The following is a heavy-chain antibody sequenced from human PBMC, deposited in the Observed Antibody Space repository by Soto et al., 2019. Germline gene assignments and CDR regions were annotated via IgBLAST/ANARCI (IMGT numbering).Heavy chain of an antibody. CDR3: ERAHLRSIFFAYGMDV. Sequence: QVQLQESGPGLVKPSQTLSLTCTVSGGSISSGDYYWKWIRQHPGKGLEWIGYIYYSESTYHNPSLKSRFTIAVDTTRSQFSLKLRAVTAADTGVYNCERAHLRSIFFAYGMDVWGQGTTVTVSS. V-gene: IGHV4-31*03. CDR2: IYYSEST. CDR1: GGSISSGDYY. J-gene: IGHJ6*01. D-gene: IGHD3-3*02.